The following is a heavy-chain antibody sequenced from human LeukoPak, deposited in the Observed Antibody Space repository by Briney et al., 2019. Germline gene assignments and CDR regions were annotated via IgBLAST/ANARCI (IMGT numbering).Heavy chain of an antibody. V-gene: IGHV3-9*01. D-gene: IGHD3-22*01. CDR3: AKEGPYYDSSGYYLDY. Sequence: PGRSLRLSCAASGFTFDDYAMHWVRQAPEKGLEWVPGISWNSGSIVYADSVKGRFTISRDNAKNSLYLQMNSLRAEDTALYYCAKEGPYYDSSGYYLDYWGQGTLVTVSS. J-gene: IGHJ4*02. CDR2: ISWNSGSI. CDR1: GFTFDDYA.